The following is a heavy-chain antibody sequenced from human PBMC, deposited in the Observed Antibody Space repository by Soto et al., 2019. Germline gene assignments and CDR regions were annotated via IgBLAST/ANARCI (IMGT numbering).Heavy chain of an antibody. CDR1: GFTFTTYD. Sequence: EVQLVESGGGLVKPGGSLRLSCAASGFTFTTYDMNWVRQAPGKGLEWVSSITTTSRYIYYADSVRGRFTISRDNAKNSLFLQMDSLRAADTAVYYCWRSGTAPMLRHNWFDPWGQGTLVTVSS. V-gene: IGHV3-21*01. J-gene: IGHJ5*02. CDR2: ITTTSRYI. CDR3: WRSGTAPMLRHNWFDP. D-gene: IGHD1-1*01.